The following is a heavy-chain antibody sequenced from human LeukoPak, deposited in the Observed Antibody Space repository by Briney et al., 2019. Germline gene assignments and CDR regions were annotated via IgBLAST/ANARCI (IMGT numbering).Heavy chain of an antibody. CDR3: ARHRYSSGWSDY. D-gene: IGHD6-19*01. V-gene: IGHV4-59*08. J-gene: IGHJ4*02. CDR2: IYYSGST. CDR1: GGSFSGYY. Sequence: MASETLSLTCAVYGGSFSGYYWSWIRQPPGKGLEWIGYIYYSGSTNYNPSLKSRVTISVDTSKNQFSLKLSSVTAADTAVYYCARHRYSSGWSDYWGQGTLVTVSS.